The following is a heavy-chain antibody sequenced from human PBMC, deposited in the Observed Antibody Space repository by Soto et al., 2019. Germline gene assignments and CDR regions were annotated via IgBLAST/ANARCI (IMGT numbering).Heavy chain of an antibody. J-gene: IGHJ3*02. D-gene: IGHD3-3*01. CDR3: GRGITIFGVSSSDAFDI. V-gene: IGHV3-23*01. CDR1: GFTFSSYA. CDR2: ISGSGGST. Sequence: GGSLRLSCAASGFTFSSYAMSWVRQAPGKGLEWVSAISGSGGSTYYADSVKGRFTISRDNSKNTLYLQMYSLRAEDTAVYYCGRGITIFGVSSSDAFDIWGQGTMVTVSS.